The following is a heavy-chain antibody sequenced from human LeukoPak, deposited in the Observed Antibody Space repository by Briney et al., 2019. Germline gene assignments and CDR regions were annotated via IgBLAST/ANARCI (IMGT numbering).Heavy chain of an antibody. D-gene: IGHD3-10*01. Sequence: GGSLRLSCAGSGFTFNSYAMSWVRQAPGKGLEWVSGISGSGGSTYYADSVKGRFTISRDNPKNTLYLHMNTLRAEDTAVYYCAKAHYGSGGYFNSLDCWGQGTLVTVSS. J-gene: IGHJ4*02. CDR3: AKAHYGSGGYFNSLDC. CDR1: GFTFNSYA. CDR2: ISGSGGST. V-gene: IGHV3-23*01.